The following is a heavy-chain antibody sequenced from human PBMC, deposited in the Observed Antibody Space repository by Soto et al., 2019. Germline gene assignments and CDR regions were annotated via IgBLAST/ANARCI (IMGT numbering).Heavy chain of an antibody. CDR3: ARGLRSRGYSGYDAAY. J-gene: IGHJ4*02. CDR1: CGSISSYY. V-gene: IGHV4-59*01. D-gene: IGHD5-12*01. Sequence: SETLSLTCTVSCGSISSYYWSWIRQPPGKGLEWIGYIYYSGSTNYNPSLKSRVTISVDTSKNQFSLKLSSVTAADTAVYYCARGLRSRGYSGYDAAYWGQGTLVTVSS. CDR2: IYYSGST.